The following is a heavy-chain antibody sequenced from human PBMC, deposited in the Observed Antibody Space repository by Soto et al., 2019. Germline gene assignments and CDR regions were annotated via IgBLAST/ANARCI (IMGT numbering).Heavy chain of an antibody. CDR3: VCLSRGSSIDS. CDR2: IKQDGSEK. CDR1: GFTFSSYW. D-gene: IGHD2-15*01. V-gene: IGHV3-7*01. J-gene: IGHJ4*02. Sequence: EVQLVESGGGLVQPGGSLRLSCAASGFTFSSYWMSWVRQAPGKGLEWVANIKQDGSEKQYMDSVKGRFTTSRDNAKNSLYLQMISLRAEDTAVYYCVCLSRGSSIDSWGQGTLVTVSS.